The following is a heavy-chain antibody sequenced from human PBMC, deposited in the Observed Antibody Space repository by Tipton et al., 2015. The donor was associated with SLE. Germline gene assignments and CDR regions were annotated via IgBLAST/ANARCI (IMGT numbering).Heavy chain of an antibody. CDR2: IYYSGST. Sequence: TLSLTCTVSGGSISSHYWSWIRQPPGNGLEWIGYIYYSGSTNYNPSLKSRVTISVDTSKNQFSLKLSSVTAAATAVYYCARAPRQKPFDYWGQGTLLTGSS. J-gene: IGHJ4*02. V-gene: IGHV4-59*11. CDR1: GGSISSHY. CDR3: ARAPRQKPFDY.